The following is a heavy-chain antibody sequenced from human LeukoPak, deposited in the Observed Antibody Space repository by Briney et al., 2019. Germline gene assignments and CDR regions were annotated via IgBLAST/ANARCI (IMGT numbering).Heavy chain of an antibody. V-gene: IGHV3-74*01. CDR1: GFTLSSYW. D-gene: IGHD1-26*01. Sequence: GGSLRLSCAASGFTLSSYWMHWVRQVPGKGLVWVSHINTDGTVTHYADSVKGRFTISRDNSKNTLYLQVNSLRAEDTAVYYCAKGGKWDVTPFDYWGQGTLVTVSS. CDR3: AKGGKWDVTPFDY. CDR2: INTDGTVT. J-gene: IGHJ4*02.